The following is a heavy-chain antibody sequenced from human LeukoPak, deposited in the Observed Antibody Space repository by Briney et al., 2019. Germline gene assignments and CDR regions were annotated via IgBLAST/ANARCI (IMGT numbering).Heavy chain of an antibody. CDR1: GGSISSYY. D-gene: IGHD4-17*01. CDR3: ARHLTDDYGDYVHDY. J-gene: IGHJ4*02. V-gene: IGHV4-59*08. Sequence: SETLSLTCTVSGGSISSYYWSWIRRPPGKGLEWIGYIYYSGSTNYNPSLKSRVTISVDTSKNQFSLKLSSVTAADTAVYYCARHLTDDYGDYVHDYWGQGTLVTVSS. CDR2: IYYSGST.